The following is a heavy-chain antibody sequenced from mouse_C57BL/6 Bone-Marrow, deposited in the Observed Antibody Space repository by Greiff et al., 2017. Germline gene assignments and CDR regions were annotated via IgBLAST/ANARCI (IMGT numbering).Heavy chain of an antibody. CDR3: ARSYYYGSSYAMDY. CDR1: GYAFSSYW. Sequence: VQGVESGAELVKPGASVKISCKASGYAFSSYWMNWVKQRPGKGLEWIGQIYPGDGDTNYNGKFQGKATLTADKSSSTAYMQLSSLTSEDSAVYFCARSYYYGSSYAMDYWGQGTSVTVSS. D-gene: IGHD1-1*01. V-gene: IGHV1-80*01. CDR2: IYPGDGDT. J-gene: IGHJ4*01.